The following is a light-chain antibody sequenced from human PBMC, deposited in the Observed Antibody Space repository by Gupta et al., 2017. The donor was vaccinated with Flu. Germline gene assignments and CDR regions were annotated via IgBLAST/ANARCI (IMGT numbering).Light chain of an antibody. CDR2: WAS. V-gene: IGKV4-1*01. Sequence: DIVMTQSPDSLAVSLGERATINCKSSQSVLYSSNNKNYLAWYQQKPGQPPKLLIYWASTRESGVPDRFSGSGSGTDFTLTISSRQAEDVAVYYCQQEDSTPHTFGHGTKVDIK. J-gene: IGKJ3*01. CDR1: QSVLYSSNNKNY. CDR3: QQEDSTPHT.